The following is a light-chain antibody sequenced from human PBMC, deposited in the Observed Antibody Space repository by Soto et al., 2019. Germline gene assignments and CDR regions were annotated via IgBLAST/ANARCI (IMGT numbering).Light chain of an antibody. CDR2: DNN. Sequence: QSALTQPPSVSGAPGQRVTISCTGSSSNIGARFDVHWYQLLPGTAPKLLIYDNNNRPSGVPDRFSGSKSGTSASLAITGLQAEDEADYYCQSYDSSLSGYVFGTGTKVTVL. V-gene: IGLV1-40*01. CDR1: SSNIGARFD. J-gene: IGLJ1*01. CDR3: QSYDSSLSGYV.